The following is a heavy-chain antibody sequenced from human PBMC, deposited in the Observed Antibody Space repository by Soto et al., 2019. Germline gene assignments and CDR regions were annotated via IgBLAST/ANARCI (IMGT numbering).Heavy chain of an antibody. CDR2: IIPIFGTA. CDR3: ASPTKPLYYYYGMDV. D-gene: IGHD1-1*01. J-gene: IGHJ6*02. V-gene: IGHV1-69*13. Sequence: SVKVSCKASGGTFSSYAISWVRQAPGQGLEWMGGIIPIFGTANYAQKFQGRVTITADESTSTAYMELSSLRSEDTAVYYCASPTKPLYYYYGMDVWGQGTTVTVS. CDR1: GGTFSSYA.